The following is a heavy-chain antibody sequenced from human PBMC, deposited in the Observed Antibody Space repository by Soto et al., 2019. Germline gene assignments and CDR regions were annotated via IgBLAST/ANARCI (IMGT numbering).Heavy chain of an antibody. V-gene: IGHV1-69*12. CDR3: ARETGSGWYSSGNWFDP. Sequence: QVQLVQSGAEVKKPGSSVKVSCKASGGTFSSYAISWVRQAPGQGLEWMGGIIPIFGTANYAQKFQGRVTITADESTSTAYMELSSLRSEDTAVYYCARETGSGWYSSGNWFDPWGQGTLVTVSS. CDR2: IIPIFGTA. J-gene: IGHJ5*02. D-gene: IGHD6-19*01. CDR1: GGTFSSYA.